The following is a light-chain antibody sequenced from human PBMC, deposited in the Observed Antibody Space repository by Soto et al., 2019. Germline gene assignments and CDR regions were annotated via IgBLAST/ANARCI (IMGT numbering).Light chain of an antibody. V-gene: IGLV2-23*02. CDR2: EDN. CDR3: CSYAGSSTFVL. J-gene: IGLJ2*01. CDR1: SSDVGGYNL. Sequence: QSVLTQPASVSGSPGQSITISCTGTSSDVGGYNLVSWYHQHPDKAPKLIIYEDNKRPSGVSNRFSGSKSGNTASLTISGLQAEDEADYYCCSYAGSSTFVLFGGGTKVTVL.